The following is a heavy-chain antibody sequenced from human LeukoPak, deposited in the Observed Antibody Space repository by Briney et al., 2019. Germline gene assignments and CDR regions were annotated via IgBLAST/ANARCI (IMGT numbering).Heavy chain of an antibody. CDR3: ARQPRGTVVFDY. Sequence: GASLQISCKDSGSSFTTYWINWVRQLPGKGLEWMGRIDPSDSYINHSPSFQGHVSISADKSVSTAYLQWSSLKASDSAMYYCARQPRGTVVFDYWGQGTLVTVSS. CDR2: IDPSDSYI. J-gene: IGHJ4*02. CDR1: GSSFTTYW. V-gene: IGHV5-10-1*01. D-gene: IGHD4-23*01.